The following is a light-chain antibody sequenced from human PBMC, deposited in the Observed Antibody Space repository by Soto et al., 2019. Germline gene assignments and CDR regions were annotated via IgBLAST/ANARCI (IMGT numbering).Light chain of an antibody. CDR1: SSKIWGNS. CDR3: ASWDSSLSAYV. CDR2: DDN. V-gene: IGLV1-51*01. Sequence: QSVMTQPPSVSAAPGQKVTISCSGRSSKIWGNSVSWYQQLPGTAPKLLIYDDNKRPSGIPDRFSGSKSGTSATLGITGFQTGDEADYYCASWDSSLSAYVFGTGTKLTVL. J-gene: IGLJ1*01.